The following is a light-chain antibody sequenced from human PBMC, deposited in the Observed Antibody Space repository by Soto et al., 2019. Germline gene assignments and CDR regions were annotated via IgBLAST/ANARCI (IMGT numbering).Light chain of an antibody. CDR3: SSYTSRITVV. CDR2: EVT. J-gene: IGLJ2*01. V-gene: IGLV2-14*01. Sequence: QSALTQPASVSGSPGQSITISCTGTSSDVGGYNYVAWYQQHPGKAPKLLIYEVTNRPSGVSSRFSGSKSGNTASLTISGLQPEDEADYYCSSYTSRITVVFGGGTKLTVL. CDR1: SSDVGGYNY.